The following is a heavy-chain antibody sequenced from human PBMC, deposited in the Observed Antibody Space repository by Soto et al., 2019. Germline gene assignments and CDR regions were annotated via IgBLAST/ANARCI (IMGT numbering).Heavy chain of an antibody. Sequence: ASVKVSCKASGYTFTSYAMHWVRQAPGQRLEWMGWINAGNGNTKYAQKFQGRVTITKDTSTNTAYMELSSLRSEDTAVYYCATVGYFSSTSCHPTRGGNWFDPWGQGTLVTVSS. CDR1: GYTFTSYA. D-gene: IGHD2-2*03. CDR2: INAGNGNT. V-gene: IGHV1-3*01. CDR3: ATVGYFSSTSCHPTRGGNWFDP. J-gene: IGHJ5*02.